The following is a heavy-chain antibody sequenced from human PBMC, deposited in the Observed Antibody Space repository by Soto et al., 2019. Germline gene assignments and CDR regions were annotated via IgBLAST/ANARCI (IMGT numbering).Heavy chain of an antibody. Sequence: SETLSLTCAVYGGSFSGYYWSWIRQPPGKGQEWIGEINHSGSANYNPSLKTRVSISVDTSKNQFSLKLTSVTAADTAVYYCARGGVDRQLLVLWGQGTLVTVSS. CDR1: GGSFSGYY. J-gene: IGHJ4*02. CDR3: ARGGVDRQLLVL. V-gene: IGHV4-34*01. CDR2: INHSGSA. D-gene: IGHD6-19*01.